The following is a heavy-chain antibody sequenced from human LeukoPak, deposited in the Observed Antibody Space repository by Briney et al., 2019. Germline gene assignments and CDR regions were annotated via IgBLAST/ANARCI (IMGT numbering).Heavy chain of an antibody. D-gene: IGHD4-17*01. V-gene: IGHV3-20*04. Sequence: PGGSLSLSCAVSGFTFGDYVMSWVRQAPGKGLEWVCGINAKDGGTVYADFVKGRFTIFRDNAKNSLYLQMNSLRVEDTALYYCVRATTEADWGQGTLVTVSS. CDR2: INAKDGGT. CDR1: GFTFGDYV. CDR3: VRATTEAD. J-gene: IGHJ4*02.